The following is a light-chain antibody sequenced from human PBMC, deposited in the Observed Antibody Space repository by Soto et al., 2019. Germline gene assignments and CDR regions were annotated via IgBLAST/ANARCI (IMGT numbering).Light chain of an antibody. CDR2: GTS. J-gene: IGKJ5*01. CDR3: QQYGTSEII. V-gene: IGKV3-15*01. Sequence: EIVMTQSPVTLSVSPGERATLSCRASQNISRSLAWYQQKPGQGPSLLIYGTSTRAGGVPARFSGSESGTEFTLTISSLQSEDFAVFYCQQYGTSEIIFGQGTRLEIK. CDR1: QNISRS.